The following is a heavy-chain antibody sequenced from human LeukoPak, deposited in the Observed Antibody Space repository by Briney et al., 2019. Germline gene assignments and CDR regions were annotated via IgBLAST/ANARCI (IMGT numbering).Heavy chain of an antibody. CDR2: IWYDGNNK. J-gene: IGHJ4*02. Sequence: PGRSLRLSCAASGFSFSTYGMHWVRQAPGKGLAWVGVIWYDGNNKYYADSVKGRFTISRDNSKNTLFLQMNSLRAEDSAVYYCARAPPYCSGGACYFDYWGQGTLVTVSS. V-gene: IGHV3-33*01. CDR1: GFSFSTYG. CDR3: ARAPPYCSGGACYFDY. D-gene: IGHD2-15*01.